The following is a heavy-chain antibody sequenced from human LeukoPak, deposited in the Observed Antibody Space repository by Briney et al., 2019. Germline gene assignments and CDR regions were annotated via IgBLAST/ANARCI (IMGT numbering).Heavy chain of an antibody. D-gene: IGHD1-26*01. Sequence: ASVKVSCKASGYSFTSYGITWVRQAPGQGLEWMGWISTYDGNANYAQKLQGRVTMTTDTSTITAYMELRSLRSDDTAVYYCARERHSGTYQTYFFDYWGQGILVTVSS. J-gene: IGHJ4*02. CDR1: GYSFTSYG. CDR2: ISTYDGNA. CDR3: ARERHSGTYQTYFFDY. V-gene: IGHV1-18*01.